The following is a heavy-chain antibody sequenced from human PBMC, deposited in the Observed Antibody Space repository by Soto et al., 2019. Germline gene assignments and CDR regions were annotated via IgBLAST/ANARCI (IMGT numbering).Heavy chain of an antibody. Sequence: EVQLLESGGGVVQPGGSLRLSCAASGFTFSAYAMTWVRQAPGKGLEWVSVTSGSAGATYYADSVKGRFTISRDNSKNTLYLQMNSLRAEDTAVYYCARQDYSTTWYLNYWGQGTLVTVSS. CDR1: GFTFSAYA. J-gene: IGHJ4*02. D-gene: IGHD6-13*01. V-gene: IGHV3-23*01. CDR2: TSGSAGAT. CDR3: ARQDYSTTWYLNY.